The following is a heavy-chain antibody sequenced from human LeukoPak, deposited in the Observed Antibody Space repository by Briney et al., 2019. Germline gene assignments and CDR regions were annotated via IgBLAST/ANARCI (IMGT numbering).Heavy chain of an antibody. CDR3: ARGAAAGIALYYFDY. V-gene: IGHV4-34*01. D-gene: IGHD6-13*01. Sequence: SETLSLTCAVYGGSFTGYSWSWIRQPPGKGLEWIGEINHSGSTNYNPSLKSRVTISVDTSKNQFSLKLSSVTAADTAVYYCARGAAAGIALYYFDYWGQGTLVTVSS. CDR1: GGSFTGYS. CDR2: INHSGST. J-gene: IGHJ4*02.